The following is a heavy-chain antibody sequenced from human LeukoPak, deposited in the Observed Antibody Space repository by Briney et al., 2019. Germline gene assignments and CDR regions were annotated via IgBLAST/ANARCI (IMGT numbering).Heavy chain of an antibody. CDR3: ARVLYCSSTSCPQYYYYYMDV. CDR1: GGSISSGGYY. J-gene: IGHJ6*03. Sequence: PSQTLSLTCTVSGGSISSGGYYWSWIRQHPGKGQEWIGYIYYSGSTYYNPSLKSRVTISVDTSKNQFSLKLSSVTAADTAVYYCARVLYCSSTSCPQYYYYYMDVWGKGATVTVSS. V-gene: IGHV4-31*03. CDR2: IYYSGST. D-gene: IGHD2-2*01.